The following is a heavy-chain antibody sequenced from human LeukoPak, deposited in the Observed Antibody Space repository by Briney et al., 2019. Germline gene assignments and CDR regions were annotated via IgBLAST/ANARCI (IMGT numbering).Heavy chain of an antibody. J-gene: IGHJ4*02. CDR2: ISYDGSNK. D-gene: IGHD6-6*01. Sequence: PGRSLRLSCAASGFTFSSYAVHWVRQAPGKGLEWVAVISYDGSNKYYADSVKGRFTISRDNPKNTLYLQMNSLRAEDTAVYYCARDHSRSSSSDYFDYWGQGTLVTVSS. CDR3: ARDHSRSSSSDYFDY. V-gene: IGHV3-30*01. CDR1: GFTFSSYA.